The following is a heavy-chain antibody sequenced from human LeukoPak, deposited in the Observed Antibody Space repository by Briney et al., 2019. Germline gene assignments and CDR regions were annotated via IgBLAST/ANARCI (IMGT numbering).Heavy chain of an antibody. CDR3: ARAPRHSRSWDWLIP. J-gene: IGHJ5*02. CDR2: ISSNGGST. D-gene: IGHD1-26*01. Sequence: GGSLRLSCAASGFTFSSYAMHWVRQAPGKGLEYVSAISSNGGSTYYANSVKGRFTISRDNSKNTLYLQMGSLRAEDMAVYYCARAPRHSRSWDWLIPWGQGNLVPGPS. V-gene: IGHV3-64*01. CDR1: GFTFSSYA.